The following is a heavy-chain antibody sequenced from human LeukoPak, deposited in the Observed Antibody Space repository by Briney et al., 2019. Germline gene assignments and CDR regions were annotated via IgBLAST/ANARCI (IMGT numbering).Heavy chain of an antibody. V-gene: IGHV3-66*01. Sequence: PGGSLRLSCAASGFTVSSNYMSWVRQAPGKGLEWVSVIYSGGSTYYTDSVKGRFTISRDNSKNTLYLQMNSLRAEDTAVYYCARAPYRDSSGYYYDWGQGILVTVSS. J-gene: IGHJ4*02. CDR1: GFTVSSNY. D-gene: IGHD3-22*01. CDR2: IYSGGST. CDR3: ARAPYRDSSGYYYD.